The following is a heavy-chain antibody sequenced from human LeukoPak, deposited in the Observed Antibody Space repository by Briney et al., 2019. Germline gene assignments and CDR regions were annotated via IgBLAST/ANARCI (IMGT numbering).Heavy chain of an antibody. CDR2: TYYRSKWYN. J-gene: IGHJ4*02. CDR3: ARDSQGLNYDSSGYYDLLDY. Sequence: SQTLSLTCAISGDSVSSNIAAWNWIRQSPSRGLEWLGRTYYRSKWYNDYAVSVKSRITINPDTSKNQFSLQLNSVTPEDTAVYYCARDSQGLNYDSSGYYDLLDYCGQGTLVTVSS. V-gene: IGHV6-1*01. CDR1: GDSVSSNIAA. D-gene: IGHD3-22*01.